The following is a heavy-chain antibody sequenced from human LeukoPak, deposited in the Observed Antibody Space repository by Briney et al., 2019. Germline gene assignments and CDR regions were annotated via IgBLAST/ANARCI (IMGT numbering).Heavy chain of an antibody. J-gene: IGHJ4*02. D-gene: IGHD5-12*01. CDR1: GFSFSSYA. CDR2: IGPSSNNT. CDR3: AKGGTGYNGAGGYYFDH. Sequence: GVSLRLSCAASGFSFSSYAMTWVRQAPGRGPEWVSAIGPSSNNTYYADAVKGRITVSRDNSKNTLYLQMNSLRAEDTAVYYCAKGGTGYNGAGGYYFDHWGQGTLVTVSS. V-gene: IGHV3-23*01.